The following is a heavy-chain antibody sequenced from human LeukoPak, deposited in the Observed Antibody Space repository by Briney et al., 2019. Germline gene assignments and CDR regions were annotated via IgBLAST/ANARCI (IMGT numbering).Heavy chain of an antibody. D-gene: IGHD6-13*01. J-gene: IGHJ4*02. Sequence: ASVKVSCKASGYTFTGYYMHWVRQAPGQGLEWMGWINPNSGGTNYAQKFQGRVTMTRDTSISTVYMELSRLRSDDTAVYYCATPGFGSSWSFDYWGQGTLVTVSS. CDR3: ATPGFGSSWSFDY. V-gene: IGHV1-2*02. CDR2: INPNSGGT. CDR1: GYTFTGYY.